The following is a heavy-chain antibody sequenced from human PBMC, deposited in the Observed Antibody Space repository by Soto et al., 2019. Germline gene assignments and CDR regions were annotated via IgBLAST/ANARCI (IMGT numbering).Heavy chain of an antibody. J-gene: IGHJ4*02. D-gene: IGHD3-22*01. CDR2: IIPIFGAA. V-gene: IGHV1-69*13. Sequence: SVKVSCKASGGTFSSYAISWVRQAPGQGLEWMGGIIPIFGAANYAQKFQGRVTITADESTSTAYMELSSLRSEDTAVYYCARVRDDYYDSSGLVVWGQGTLVTVSS. CDR3: ARVRDDYYDSSGLVV. CDR1: GGTFSSYA.